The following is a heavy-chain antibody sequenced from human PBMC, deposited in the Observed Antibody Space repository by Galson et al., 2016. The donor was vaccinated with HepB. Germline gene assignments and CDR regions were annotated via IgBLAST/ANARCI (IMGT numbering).Heavy chain of an antibody. CDR2: FSHSGIT. V-gene: IGHV4-59*12. J-gene: IGHJ6*02. CDR3: ARRRGSGGVYYGMDV. Sequence: LRLSCAASGFTFSDYYMTWVRQSPAKGLEWIGCFSHSGITNCTASPSSRATVVGDTSTNKVSLTLSSVTAADTATYYCARRRGSGGVYYGMDVWGRGTTVIVSS. D-gene: IGHD2-8*02. CDR1: GFTFSDYY.